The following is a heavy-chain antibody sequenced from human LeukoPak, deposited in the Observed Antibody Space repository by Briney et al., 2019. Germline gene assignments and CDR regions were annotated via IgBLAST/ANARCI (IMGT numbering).Heavy chain of an antibody. D-gene: IGHD1-26*01. V-gene: IGHV1-18*01. CDR1: GYTFTSYG. Sequence: ASVKVSFKASGYTFTSYGISWVRQAPGQGLEWMGWISAYNGNTNYAQKLQGRVTMTTDTSTSTAYMELRSLRSDDTAVYYCAKGGSPSGSYGQFDYWGQGTLVTVSS. CDR2: ISAYNGNT. CDR3: AKGGSPSGSYGQFDY. J-gene: IGHJ4*02.